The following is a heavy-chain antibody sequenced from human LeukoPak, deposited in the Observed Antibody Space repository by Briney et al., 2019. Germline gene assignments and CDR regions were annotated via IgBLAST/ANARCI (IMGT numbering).Heavy chain of an antibody. CDR3: ARHRTTYYYDSSGYYPYYYYYYMDV. J-gene: IGHJ6*03. Sequence: SETLSLTCAVYGGSFSGYYWSWIRQPPGKGLEWIGEINHSGSTNYDPSLKSRVTISVDTSKNQFSLKLSSVTAADTAVYYCARHRTTYYYDSSGYYPYYYYYYMDVWGKGTTVTISS. CDR1: GGSFSGYY. CDR2: INHSGST. V-gene: IGHV4-34*01. D-gene: IGHD3-22*01.